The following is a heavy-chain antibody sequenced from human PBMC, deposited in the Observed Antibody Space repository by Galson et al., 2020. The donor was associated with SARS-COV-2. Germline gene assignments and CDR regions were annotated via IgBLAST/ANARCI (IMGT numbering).Heavy chain of an antibody. CDR3: TTNMITFGGVIVTPDAFAI. CDR2: IWYDGSNK. J-gene: IGHJ3*02. Sequence: GGSLRLSCAASGFTFSSYGMHWVRQAPGKGLEWVAVIWYDGSNKYYADSVKGRFTISRDNSKNTLYLQMNSLRAEDTAVYYCTTNMITFGGVIVTPDAFAICGHGTMFTVSS. V-gene: IGHV3-33*01. CDR1: GFTFSSYG. D-gene: IGHD3-16*02.